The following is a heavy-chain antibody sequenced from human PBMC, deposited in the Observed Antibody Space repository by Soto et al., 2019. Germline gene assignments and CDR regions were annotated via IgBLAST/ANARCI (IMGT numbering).Heavy chain of an antibody. CDR3: GRKTSGSYYLPYGMDV. Sequence: QVQLVQSGAEVKKPGSSVKVSCKASGGTFSSYAISWVRQAPGQGLEWMGGIIPIFGTANYAQKFQGRVTITADEYTSTAYMELSSLSSEDTAVYYCGRKTSGSYYLPYGMDVWGQGTTVTVSS. CDR2: IIPIFGTA. CDR1: GGTFSSYA. J-gene: IGHJ6*02. D-gene: IGHD3-10*01. V-gene: IGHV1-69*01.